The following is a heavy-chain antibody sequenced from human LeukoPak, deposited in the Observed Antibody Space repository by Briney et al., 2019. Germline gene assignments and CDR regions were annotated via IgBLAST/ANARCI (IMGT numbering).Heavy chain of an antibody. CDR1: GFTISSYA. D-gene: IGHD3-22*01. J-gene: IGHJ4*02. Sequence: PGGSLRLSCAASGFTISSYAMSWVRQAPGKGLEWVSSFSSGASTDYADSVKGRFTISRDNPKNTMYLQMNSLRAEDTAVYYCAKQRVSNGYYYFDYWGQGTLVTVSS. V-gene: IGHV3-23*01. CDR3: AKQRVSNGYYYFDY. CDR2: FSSGAST.